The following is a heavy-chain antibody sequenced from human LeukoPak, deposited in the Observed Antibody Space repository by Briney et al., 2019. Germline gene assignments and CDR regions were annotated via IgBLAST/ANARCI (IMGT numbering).Heavy chain of an antibody. Sequence: SETLSLTCTVSGGSISTYYWSWIRQPPGKGLEWIGYIFYSGSTNHNPSLKSRVTISVDTSKNQFSLKLSSVTAADTAVYYCARAHNWNDGKSDYWGQGTLVTVSS. CDR3: ARAHNWNDGKSDY. CDR2: IFYSGST. CDR1: GGSISTYY. V-gene: IGHV4-59*01. J-gene: IGHJ4*02. D-gene: IGHD1-20*01.